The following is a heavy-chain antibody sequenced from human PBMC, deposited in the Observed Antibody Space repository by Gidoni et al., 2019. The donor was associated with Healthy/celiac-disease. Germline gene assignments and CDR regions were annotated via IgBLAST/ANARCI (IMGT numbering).Heavy chain of an antibody. J-gene: IGHJ6*03. CDR2: IYSGGST. D-gene: IGHD1-26*01. CDR1: GFTVSSNY. Sequence: EVQLVESGGGLIQPGGSLRLSCAASGFTVSSNYMSWVRQAPGKGLEWVSVIYSGGSTYYADSVKGRFTISRVNSKNTLYLQMNSLRAEDTAVYYCARDSSGKVGYYYMDVWGKGTTVTVSS. V-gene: IGHV3-53*01. CDR3: ARDSSGKVGYYYMDV.